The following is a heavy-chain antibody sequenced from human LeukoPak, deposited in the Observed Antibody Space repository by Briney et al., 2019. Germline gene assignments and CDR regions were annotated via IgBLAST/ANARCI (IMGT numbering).Heavy chain of an antibody. CDR2: IYYSGST. CDR1: GGSISSSSYY. J-gene: IGHJ4*02. D-gene: IGHD3-22*01. Sequence: SETLSLTCTVSGGSISSSSYYWGWIRQPPGKGLEWIGSIYYSGSTYYNPSLKSRVTISVDTSKNQFSLKLSSVTAADTAVYYCARTTGYYYDSSGYPYTEQIFDYWGQGTLVTVSS. V-gene: IGHV4-39*01. CDR3: ARTTGYYYDSSGYPYTEQIFDY.